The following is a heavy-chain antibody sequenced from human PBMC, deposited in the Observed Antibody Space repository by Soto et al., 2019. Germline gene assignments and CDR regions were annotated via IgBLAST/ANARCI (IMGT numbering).Heavy chain of an antibody. J-gene: IGHJ4*02. V-gene: IGHV3-74*01. Sequence: EVQLVESGGGLVQPGGSLRLSCAASGFTFSSYWMHWVRQAPGKGLVWVSRINSDGSSTSYADSVKGRFTISRDNAKNTLYLQMNSLRAEDTAVYYCARVPHILWWRRDSYYFDYWGQGTLVTVSS. CDR3: ARVPHILWWRRDSYYFDY. D-gene: IGHD2-21*01. CDR2: INSDGSST. CDR1: GFTFSSYW.